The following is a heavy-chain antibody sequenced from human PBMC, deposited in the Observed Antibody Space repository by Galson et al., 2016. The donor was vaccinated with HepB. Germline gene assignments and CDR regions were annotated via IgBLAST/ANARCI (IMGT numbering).Heavy chain of an antibody. Sequence: SVKVSCKASGGTFSSYGISWVRQAPGQGLEWMGGIIPIFGTTNYAQKFQGRVTITADESTSTAYMELSSLRSEDTAVYYCARTYYGDSTYWYFDLWGRGALVTVSS. CDR1: GGTFSSYG. J-gene: IGHJ2*01. V-gene: IGHV1-69*13. D-gene: IGHD4-17*01. CDR3: ARTYYGDSTYWYFDL. CDR2: IIPIFGTT.